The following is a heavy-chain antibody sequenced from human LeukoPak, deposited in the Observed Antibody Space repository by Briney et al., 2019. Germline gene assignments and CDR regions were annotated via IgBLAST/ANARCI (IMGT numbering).Heavy chain of an antibody. D-gene: IGHD5-12*01. V-gene: IGHV1-2*02. Sequence: ASVKVSCKASGYSFADYYMHWVRQAPGQGLEWMGWIKPNSGGTRSAQKFQGRVTMTRDTSISTAYMELSRLRSDDTAIYYCARDYRYSGYEFDYWGQGTLVTVSS. CDR1: GYSFADYY. J-gene: IGHJ4*02. CDR2: IKPNSGGT. CDR3: ARDYRYSGYEFDY.